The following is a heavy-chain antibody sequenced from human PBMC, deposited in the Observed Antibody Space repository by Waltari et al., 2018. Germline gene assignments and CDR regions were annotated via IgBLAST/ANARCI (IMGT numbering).Heavy chain of an antibody. V-gene: IGHV3-30*02. D-gene: IGHD2-8*02. CDR1: GFTFSSYG. CDR3: ADGGYCTGGVCSYYYYGMDV. CDR2: IRYDGSNK. J-gene: IGHJ6*02. Sequence: QVQLVESGGGVVQPGGSLRLSCAASGFTFSSYGMPWVRQAPGTGREWVAFIRYDGSNKYYADSVKGRFTISRDNSKNTLYRQMNSLRAEDTAVYYCADGGYCTGGVCSYYYYGMDVWGQGTTVTVSS.